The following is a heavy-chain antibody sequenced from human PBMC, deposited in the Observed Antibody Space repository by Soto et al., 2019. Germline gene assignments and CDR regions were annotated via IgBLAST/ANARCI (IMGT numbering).Heavy chain of an antibody. J-gene: IGHJ4*02. V-gene: IGHV4-34*01. D-gene: IGHD2-15*01. Sequence: SETLSLTCAVYGGSFSGYYWGWIRQPPGKGLEWIGEINHSGSTNYNPSLKSRVTISVDTSKNQFSLKLSSVTAADTAVYYCARGTARRSWTLSYCSGGSCSSSSWRYWSQGTLVTVSS. CDR1: GGSFSGYY. CDR3: ARGTARRSWTLSYCSGGSCSSSSWRY. CDR2: INHSGST.